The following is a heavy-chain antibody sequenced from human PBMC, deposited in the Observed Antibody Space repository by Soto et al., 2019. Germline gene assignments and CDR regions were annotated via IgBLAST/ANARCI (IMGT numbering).Heavy chain of an antibody. D-gene: IGHD5-12*01. CDR3: AREATTHPYYWFDY. V-gene: IGHV3-33*01. Sequence: GGSLRLSCAASGFIFSSYGMHWVRQAPGKGLEWVAVLWSDESHEYYADSVKGRFTISRDTSKNTLFLQMNSLRAEDTAVYYCAREATTHPYYWFDYWGQGTLVTVSS. CDR2: LWSDESHE. J-gene: IGHJ4*02. CDR1: GFIFSSYG.